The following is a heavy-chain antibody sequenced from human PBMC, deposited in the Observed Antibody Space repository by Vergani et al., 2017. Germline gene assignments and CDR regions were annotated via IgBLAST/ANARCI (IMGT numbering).Heavy chain of an antibody. V-gene: IGHV1-2*02. Sequence: QVQLVQSGAEVKKPGASVKVSCKASGYTFTGYYMHWVRQAPGQGLEWMGWINPNSGGTNYAQKFQGRVTMTRDTSISTAYMELSRLRSDDTAVYYCARSAGITGTRGYFDYWGQGTLVTVSS. CDR1: GYTFTGYY. CDR2: INPNSGGT. CDR3: ARSAGITGTRGYFDY. D-gene: IGHD1/OR15-1a*01. J-gene: IGHJ4*02.